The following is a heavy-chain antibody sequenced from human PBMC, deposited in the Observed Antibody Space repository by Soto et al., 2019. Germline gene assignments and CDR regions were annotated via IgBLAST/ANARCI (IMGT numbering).Heavy chain of an antibody. V-gene: IGHV5-51*01. D-gene: IGHD6-19*01. CDR3: GRQGDSSGLIDY. CDR2: IYPYDSDT. CDR1: GYDFSTYW. Sequence: DSLTISCKVYGYDFSTYWIGLVRQMPGKGLEWMGIIYPYDSDTRYSPSFRGQVTISADKSISTAYLQWSSLKASDTAVYYCGRQGDSSGLIDYWGQGIQVTVS. J-gene: IGHJ4*02.